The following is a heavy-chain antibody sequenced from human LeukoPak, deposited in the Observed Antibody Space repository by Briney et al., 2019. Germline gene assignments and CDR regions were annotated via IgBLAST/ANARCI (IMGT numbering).Heavy chain of an antibody. J-gene: IGHJ4*02. V-gene: IGHV4-59*01. CDR1: GGSINNYY. CDR3: ARDRRYCSGGNCYLHYFDS. D-gene: IGHD2-15*01. CDR2: IHYSGTT. Sequence: SETLPLTCTVSGGSINNYYWSWIRRSPGQGLEWIGYIHYSGTTNYNPSFKGRLTISVDMSKNQFSLKLNSVTAADTAVYYCARDRRYCSGGNCYLHYFDSWGQGTLVTVSS.